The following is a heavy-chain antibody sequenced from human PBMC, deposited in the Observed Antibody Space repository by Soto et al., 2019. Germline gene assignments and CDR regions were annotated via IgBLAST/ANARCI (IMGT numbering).Heavy chain of an antibody. Sequence: QVQLVQSGAEVKKPGSSVKVSCKASGGTFSSYTISWVRQAPGQGLEWMGRIIPILGIANYAQKFQGRVTITADKSTSTAYMELSSLRSEDTAVYYCARDLGYCSGGSCALHGMDVWGQGTTVTVSS. CDR3: ARDLGYCSGGSCALHGMDV. V-gene: IGHV1-69*08. J-gene: IGHJ6*02. CDR2: IIPILGIA. D-gene: IGHD2-15*01. CDR1: GGTFSSYT.